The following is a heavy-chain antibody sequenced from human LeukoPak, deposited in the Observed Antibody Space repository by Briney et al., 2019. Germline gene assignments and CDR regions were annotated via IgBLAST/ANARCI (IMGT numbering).Heavy chain of an antibody. J-gene: IGHJ4*02. CDR1: GGSISSGSYY. V-gene: IGHV4-61*02. D-gene: IGHD5-24*01. CDR3: ARARDGYSNFFDY. CDR2: IYTSGTT. Sequence: SETLSLTCTVSGGSISSGSYYWSWLRQPAGKGLEWIGRIYTSGTTNYNPSLKSRVTISVDTSKNQFSLELSTVAAADTAVYFWARARDGYSNFFDYWGQGTLVSVSS.